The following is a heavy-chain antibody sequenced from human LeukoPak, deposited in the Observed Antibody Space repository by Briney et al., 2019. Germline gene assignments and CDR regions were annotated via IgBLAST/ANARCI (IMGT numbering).Heavy chain of an antibody. D-gene: IGHD6-13*01. Sequence: ASVKVSCTASGYTFTSYAMNWVRQAPGQGLEWMGWINTNTGNPTYAQGFTGRFVFSLDTSVSTAYLQISSLKAEDTAVYYCARGRRAAARNWFDPWGQGTLVTVSS. CDR2: INTNTGNP. V-gene: IGHV7-4-1*02. CDR3: ARGRRAAARNWFDP. CDR1: GYTFTSYA. J-gene: IGHJ5*02.